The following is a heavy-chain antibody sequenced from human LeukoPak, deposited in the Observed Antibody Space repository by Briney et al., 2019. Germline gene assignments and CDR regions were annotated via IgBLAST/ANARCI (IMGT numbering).Heavy chain of an antibody. D-gene: IGHD1-26*01. J-gene: IGHJ4*02. CDR2: ISAYNGNT. CDR3: ARDSGSYFGHLVDY. Sequence: ASVKVSCKASGYTFTSYGISWVRRAPGQGLEWMGWISAYNGNTNYAQKLQGRVTMTTDTSTSTAYMELRSLRSDDTAVYYCARDSGSYFGHLVDYWGQGTLVTVSS. V-gene: IGHV1-18*01. CDR1: GYTFTSYG.